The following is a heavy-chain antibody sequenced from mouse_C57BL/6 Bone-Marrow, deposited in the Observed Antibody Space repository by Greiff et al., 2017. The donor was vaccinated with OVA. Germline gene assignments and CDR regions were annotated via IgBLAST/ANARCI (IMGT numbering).Heavy chain of an antibody. CDR1: GFTFSSYG. Sequence: DVQLQESGGDLVKPGGSLKLSCAASGFTFSSYGLSWVRQTPDQRLEWVATISSGGSYTYYPDSVKGRFTISRDNAKNTLYLQMSSLKSEDTAMYYCARHYGPPDYWGQGTTLTVSS. CDR2: ISSGGSYT. J-gene: IGHJ2*01. CDR3: ARHYGPPDY. D-gene: IGHD1-1*01. V-gene: IGHV5-6*01.